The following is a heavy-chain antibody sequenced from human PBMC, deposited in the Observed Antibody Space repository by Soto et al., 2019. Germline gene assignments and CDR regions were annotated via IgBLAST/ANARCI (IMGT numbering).Heavy chain of an antibody. Sequence: QVQLVQSGAEVKKPGASVKVSCKASGYTFTSYYMHWVRQAPGQRLEWMGIINPSGGSTSYAQKFQGRVTMTRDTSTSTVYMELSSLRSEDTAVYYCARVARGYSGYDAYGMDVWGQGTTVTVSS. D-gene: IGHD5-12*01. CDR1: GYTFTSYY. V-gene: IGHV1-46*01. CDR3: ARVARGYSGYDAYGMDV. CDR2: INPSGGST. J-gene: IGHJ6*02.